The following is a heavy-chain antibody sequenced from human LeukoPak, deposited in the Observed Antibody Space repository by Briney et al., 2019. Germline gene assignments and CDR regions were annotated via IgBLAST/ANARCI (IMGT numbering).Heavy chain of an antibody. D-gene: IGHD3-10*01. CDR1: GGSISSYY. Sequence: SETLSLTCTVSGGSISSYYWSWIRQSPGKGLEWIGHIYYSGSTNYNPSLKSRVTISVDTSKNQFSLKLSSVTAADTAVYYCARSTMVRGGGQKYYYYGMDVWGQGTTVTVAS. V-gene: IGHV4-59*08. CDR3: ARSTMVRGGGQKYYYYGMDV. CDR2: IYYSGST. J-gene: IGHJ6*02.